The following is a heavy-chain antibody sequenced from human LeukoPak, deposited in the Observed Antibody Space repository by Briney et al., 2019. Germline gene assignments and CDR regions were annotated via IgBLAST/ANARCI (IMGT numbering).Heavy chain of an antibody. V-gene: IGHV1-18*01. CDR2: ISACNGNT. J-gene: IGHJ6*02. CDR3: ARGEIVVVPAASYYYYYGMDV. D-gene: IGHD2-2*01. Sequence: ASVKVSCKASGYTFTSYGISWVRQAPGQGLEWMGWISACNGNTNYAQKLQGRVTMTTDTSTSTAYMELRSLRSDDTAVYYCARGEIVVVPAASYYYYYGMDVWGQGTTVTVSS. CDR1: GYTFTSYG.